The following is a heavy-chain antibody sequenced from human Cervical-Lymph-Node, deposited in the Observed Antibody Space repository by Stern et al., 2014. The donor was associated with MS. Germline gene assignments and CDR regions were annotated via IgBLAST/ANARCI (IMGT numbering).Heavy chain of an antibody. J-gene: IGHJ6*02. CDR1: GFSLSNARMG. CDR2: IFLNDEK. Sequence: QITLKESGPVLVKPTETLTLTCTVSGFSLSNARMGVSWIRQPPGKALEWLAHIFLNDEKSYSTSLKSRLTISKDTSKSQVVLTMTNMDPVDPATYYCARIPLGQGTYYYYGMDVWGQGTTVTVSS. CDR3: ARIPLGQGTYYYYGMDV. V-gene: IGHV2-26*01. D-gene: IGHD7-27*01.